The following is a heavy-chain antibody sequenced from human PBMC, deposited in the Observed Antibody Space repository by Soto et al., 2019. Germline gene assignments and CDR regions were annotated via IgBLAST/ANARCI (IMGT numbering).Heavy chain of an antibody. CDR2: ISYDGSNR. Sequence: QVQLVESGGGVVQPGRSLRLSCAASGLTLSNYAMHWVRQAPGKGLEWVAVISYDGSNRYYADSVKGRFTISRDNSKNTQYLKRNSQRAEDTGVYYCARVTRAVDAEYWGQGTLVTV. D-gene: IGHD6-19*01. CDR1: GLTLSNYA. CDR3: ARVTRAVDAEY. V-gene: IGHV3-30-3*01. J-gene: IGHJ4*02.